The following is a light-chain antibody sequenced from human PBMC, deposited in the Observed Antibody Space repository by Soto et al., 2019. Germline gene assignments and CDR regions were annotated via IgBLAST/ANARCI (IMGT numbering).Light chain of an antibody. V-gene: IGKV3-20*01. CDR2: GAS. CDR3: QQYNNWTPSIT. J-gene: IGKJ5*01. CDR1: QSVSSRY. Sequence: EIVLTQSPGTLPLSPGERATLSCRASQSVSSRYLAWYQQKPGQAPRLLIYGASSRATGIPDRFSGSGSGTELTLTISRLEPEDFAVYYCQQYNNWTPSITFGQGTRLEIK.